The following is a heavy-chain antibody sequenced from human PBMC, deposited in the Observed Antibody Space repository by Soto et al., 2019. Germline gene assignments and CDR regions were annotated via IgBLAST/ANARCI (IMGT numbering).Heavy chain of an antibody. CDR2: IYYSGST. CDR3: ARDPIGYGGWFDP. CDR1: GGSIGGYY. Sequence: SETLSLTCTVSGGSIGGYYWSWIRQPPGKGLEWIGYIYYSGSTNYNPSLKSRVTISVDTSKNQFSLKLSSVTAADTAVYYCARDPIGYGGWFDPWGQGTLVTVS. D-gene: IGHD5-12*01. V-gene: IGHV4-59*01. J-gene: IGHJ5*02.